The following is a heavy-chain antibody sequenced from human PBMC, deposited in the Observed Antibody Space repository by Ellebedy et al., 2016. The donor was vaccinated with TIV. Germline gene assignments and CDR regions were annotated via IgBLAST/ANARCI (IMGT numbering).Heavy chain of an antibody. CDR2: VYYSGST. J-gene: IGHJ5*02. D-gene: IGHD3-10*01. CDR3: ARWFGELLYVRWFDP. CDR1: GGSISRSSSY. V-gene: IGHV4-39*01. Sequence: GSLRLSCTVSGGSISRSSSYWGWIRQPPGKGLEWIGSVYYSGSTDYNPSLKRRVTISADTSKNQFSLRLSSVTAADTAVYYCARWFGELLYVRWFDPWGQGTLVTVSS.